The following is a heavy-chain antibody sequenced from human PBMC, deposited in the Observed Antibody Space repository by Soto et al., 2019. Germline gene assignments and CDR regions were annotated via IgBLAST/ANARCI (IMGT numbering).Heavy chain of an antibody. V-gene: IGHV3-11*05. CDR1: GFTFSDYY. CDR3: ARYSGNHFQVDYYYGIDV. J-gene: IGHJ6*02. Sequence: QVLLVESGGGLVKPGGSLRLSCAASGFTFSDYYMTWIRQAPGQGLEWVSHVSSTSSYTNYADSVKGRFTISRDNTKNSLYLQMNSLRAEDTAVYYCARYSGNHFQVDYYYGIDVGGQGTTVTVSS. D-gene: IGHD1-26*01. CDR2: VSSTSSYT.